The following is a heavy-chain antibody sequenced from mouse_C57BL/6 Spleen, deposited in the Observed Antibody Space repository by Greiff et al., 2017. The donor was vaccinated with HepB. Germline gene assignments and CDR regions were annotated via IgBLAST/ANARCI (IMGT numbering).Heavy chain of an antibody. CDR1: GYTFTSYW. D-gene: IGHD2-4*01. J-gene: IGHJ1*03. CDR3: ARDYEEYFDV. Sequence: QVQLKESGAELVKPGASVKMSCKASGYTFTSYWITWVKQRPGQGLEWIGDIYPGSGSTNYNEKFKSKATLTVDTSSRTAYMQLSSLTSEDSAVYYCARDYEEYFDVWGTGTTVTVSS. CDR2: IYPGSGST. V-gene: IGHV1-55*01.